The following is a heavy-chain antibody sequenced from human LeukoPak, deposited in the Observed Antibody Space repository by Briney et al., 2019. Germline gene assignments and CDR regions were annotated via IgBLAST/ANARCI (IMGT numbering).Heavy chain of an antibody. Sequence: GGSLRLSCAASGFTFTRYWMSWVRQAPGKGLQWVANIKHDGSEKYYVDSVKGRFTISRDDAKNSLHLQMNSLRAEDTAVYYCARGTGSFDYWGQGTLVTVSS. J-gene: IGHJ4*02. D-gene: IGHD3-10*01. CDR3: ARGTGSFDY. CDR2: IKHDGSEK. CDR1: GFTFTRYW. V-gene: IGHV3-7*01.